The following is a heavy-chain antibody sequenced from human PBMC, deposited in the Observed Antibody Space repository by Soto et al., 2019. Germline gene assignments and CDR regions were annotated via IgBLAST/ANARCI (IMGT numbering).Heavy chain of an antibody. CDR3: AKDKQWLVVSDSLDY. CDR1: GFTFSSYA. V-gene: IGHV3-23*01. CDR2: ISGSGGST. D-gene: IGHD6-19*01. Sequence: GGSLRLSCAASGFTFSSYAMSWVRQAPGKGLEWVSAISGSGGSTYYADSVRGRFTISRDNSKNTLYLQMNSLRAEDTAVYYCAKDKQWLVVSDSLDYWGQGTLVTVSS. J-gene: IGHJ4*02.